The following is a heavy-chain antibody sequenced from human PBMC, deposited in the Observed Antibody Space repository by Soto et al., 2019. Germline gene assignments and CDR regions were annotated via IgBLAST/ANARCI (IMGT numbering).Heavy chain of an antibody. J-gene: IGHJ4*02. CDR3: ARRLLWFGERRGYFDY. CDR2: IYYSGST. CDR1: GGSISSSSYY. D-gene: IGHD3-10*01. Sequence: PSDTLSLTCTVSGGSISSSSYYWGWIRQPPGKGLEWIGSIYYSGSTYYNPSVKSRVTISVDTSKNQFSLKLSSVTAADTAVYYCARRLLWFGERRGYFDYWGQGTLVT. V-gene: IGHV4-39*01.